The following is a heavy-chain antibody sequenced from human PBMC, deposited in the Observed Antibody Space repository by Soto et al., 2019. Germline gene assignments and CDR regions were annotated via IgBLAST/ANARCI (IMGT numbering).Heavy chain of an antibody. D-gene: IGHD1-20*01. CDR2: IHYSGST. Sequence: PSETLSLTCTVSGGSISSGTYYWGWIRQPPGKGLEWIGNIHYSGSTYYNPSLKSRVTISVDTSKNQFSLKVSGVSAADTAVYYCATSQKGYNWNYFDHWGQGALVTVSS. V-gene: IGHV4-39*01. CDR1: GGSISSGTYY. CDR3: ATSQKGYNWNYFDH. J-gene: IGHJ4*02.